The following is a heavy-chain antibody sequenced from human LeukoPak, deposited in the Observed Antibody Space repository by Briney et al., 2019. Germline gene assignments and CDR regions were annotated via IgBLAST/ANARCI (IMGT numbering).Heavy chain of an antibody. J-gene: IGHJ3*02. CDR2: ISYDGSNK. Sequence: GGSLRLSCAASGFTFSSYGMHWVRQAPGKGLEWVAVISYDGSNKYYADSVKGRFTISRDNSKNTLYLQMNSLRAEDTAVYYCAKDQGGGAFDIRGQGTMVTVSS. CDR3: AKDQGGGAFDI. D-gene: IGHD1-26*01. V-gene: IGHV3-30*18. CDR1: GFTFSSYG.